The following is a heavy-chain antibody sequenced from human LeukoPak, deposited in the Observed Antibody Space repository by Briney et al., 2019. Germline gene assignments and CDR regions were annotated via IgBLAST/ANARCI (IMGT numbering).Heavy chain of an antibody. Sequence: GSSVKVSCKASGGTFSSYAISWVRQAPGQGLEWMGRIIPIFGIANYAQKFQGRVTITADKSTSTAYMELSSLRSEDTAVHYCAREVYSSSSRYGMNVWGQGTTVTVSS. V-gene: IGHV1-69*04. CDR2: IIPIFGIA. CDR3: AREVYSSSSRYGMNV. D-gene: IGHD6-6*01. CDR1: GGTFSSYA. J-gene: IGHJ6*02.